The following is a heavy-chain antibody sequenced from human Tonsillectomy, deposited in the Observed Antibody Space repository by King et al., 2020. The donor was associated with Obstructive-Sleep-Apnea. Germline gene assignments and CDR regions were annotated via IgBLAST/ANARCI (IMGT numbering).Heavy chain of an antibody. D-gene: IGHD4-17*01. CDR2: IYYSGST. Sequence: QLQESGPGLVKPSETLSLTCTVSGGSISSSSYYWGWIRQPPGKGLEWIGSIYYSGSTYYNPSLKSRVTISVDTSKNQFSLKLSSVTAAHTAVYYCARDVPPVTTVDSWGQGTLVTVSS. V-gene: IGHV4-39*07. CDR3: ARDVPPVTTVDS. CDR1: GGSISSSSYY. J-gene: IGHJ4*02.